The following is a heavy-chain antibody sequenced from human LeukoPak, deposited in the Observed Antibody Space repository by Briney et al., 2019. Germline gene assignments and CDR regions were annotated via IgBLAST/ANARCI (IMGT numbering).Heavy chain of an antibody. V-gene: IGHV4-61*02. J-gene: IGHJ6*04. CDR3: ARSGTMVRGVIITRKDYYYYYGMDV. CDR2: IYTSGGT. CDR1: GGSISSGSYY. Sequence: SETLSLTCTVSGGSISSGSYYWSWIRQPAGKGLEWIGRIYTSGGTNYNPSLKSRVTISVDTSKNQFSLKLSSVTAADTAVYYCARSGTMVRGVIITRKDYYYYYGMDVWGKGTTVTVSS. D-gene: IGHD3-10*01.